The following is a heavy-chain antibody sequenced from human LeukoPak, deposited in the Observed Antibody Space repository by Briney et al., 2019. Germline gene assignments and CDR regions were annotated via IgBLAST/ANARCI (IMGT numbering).Heavy chain of an antibody. CDR2: ISSSGNTI. V-gene: IGHV3-48*03. D-gene: IGHD1-7*01. CDR1: GFTFTFSSYE. CDR3: ARCEAGTGSAFDY. Sequence: GESLKISCAASGFTFTFSSYEMNWVRQAPGKGLEWVSYISSSGNTIYYADSVKGRFTISRDNAKNSLYLQINSLRAEDTAVYYCARCEAGTGSAFDYWGQGTLVTVSS. J-gene: IGHJ4*02.